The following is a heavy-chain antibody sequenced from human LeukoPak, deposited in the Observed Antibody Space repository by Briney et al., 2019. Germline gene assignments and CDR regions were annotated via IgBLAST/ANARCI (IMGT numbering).Heavy chain of an antibody. CDR3: AHGSMYQLDY. CDR2: ILGGAGST. D-gene: IGHD2-2*01. Sequence: GGSLRVSCAASGFSFSSDGMSWVRQAPGKGLEWVSGILGGAGSTYYADSVKGRFTISRDNSKNTMYLQMNSLRAEDTAVYYCAHGSMYQLDYWGQGTLVTVSS. CDR1: GFSFSSDG. J-gene: IGHJ4*02. V-gene: IGHV3-23*01.